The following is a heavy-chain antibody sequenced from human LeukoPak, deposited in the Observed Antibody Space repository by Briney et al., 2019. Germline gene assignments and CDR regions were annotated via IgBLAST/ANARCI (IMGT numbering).Heavy chain of an antibody. CDR3: AREIKQWLAFPGRYYGMDV. CDR1: GYTFTSYG. CDR2: ISAYNGNT. D-gene: IGHD6-19*01. V-gene: IGHV1-18*01. Sequence: ASVKVSCKASGYTFTSYGISWVRQAPGQGLEWMGWISAYNGNTNYAQKLQGRVTMTTDTSTSTAYMELRSLRSDDTAVYYCAREIKQWLAFPGRYYGMDVWGQGTTVTVSS. J-gene: IGHJ6*02.